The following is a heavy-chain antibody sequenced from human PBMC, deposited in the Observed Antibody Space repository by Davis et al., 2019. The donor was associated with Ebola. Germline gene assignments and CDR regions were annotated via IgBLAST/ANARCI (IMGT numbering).Heavy chain of an antibody. CDR2: IYSGGSI. CDR3: ATDPGASHI. V-gene: IGHV3-66*02. CDR1: GVTVSTNY. J-gene: IGHJ3*02. Sequence: GESLKISCAASGVTVSTNYMNWVRQAPGEGLEWVSIIYSGGSIYYADSVKGRVTISRDTSKNTMYLQMTSLRPEDTAIYYCATDPGASHIWGQGTMVTVSS.